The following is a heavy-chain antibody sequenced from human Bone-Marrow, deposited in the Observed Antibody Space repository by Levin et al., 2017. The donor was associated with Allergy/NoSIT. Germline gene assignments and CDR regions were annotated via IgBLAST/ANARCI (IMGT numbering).Heavy chain of an antibody. CDR2: ISVYNGNR. Sequence: NAGGSLRLSCKASGSTFTNYGISWVRQAPGQGLEWMGWISVYNGNRKYAQHLQGRVTMTTDTSTSTAYMELRSLRSDDTAVYYCAIHGYQDTTGYHPRGSYYYALDVWGQGTTVSVSS. CDR3: AIHGYQDTTGYHPRGSYYYALDV. CDR1: GSTFTNYG. D-gene: IGHD3-9*01. J-gene: IGHJ6*02. V-gene: IGHV1-18*01.